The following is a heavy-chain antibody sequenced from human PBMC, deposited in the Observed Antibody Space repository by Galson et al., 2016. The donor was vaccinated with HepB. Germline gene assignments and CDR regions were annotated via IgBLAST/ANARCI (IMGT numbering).Heavy chain of an antibody. V-gene: IGHV1-69*13. J-gene: IGHJ4*02. CDR3: SRGAYGVDIDLYYFDS. D-gene: IGHD4/OR15-4a*01. CDR1: EDSFSSDV. Sequence: SVKVSCKASEDSFSSDVISWVRQAPGQGLEWMGGIIPMFGSSNYGKNFQDRVNFTADESTRTAYMELSSLTFEDTAVYYCSRGAYGVDIDLYYFDSWGQGTLVTVSS. CDR2: IIPMFGSS.